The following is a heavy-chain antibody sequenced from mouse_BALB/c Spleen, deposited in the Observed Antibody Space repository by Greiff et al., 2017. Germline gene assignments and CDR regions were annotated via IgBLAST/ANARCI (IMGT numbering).Heavy chain of an antibody. J-gene: IGHJ4*01. V-gene: IGHV5-2*01. Sequence: EVKLMESGGGLVQPGESLKLSCESYEYEFPSHDMSWVRKTPEKRLELVAAINSDGGSTYYPDTMERRFIISRDNTKKTLYLQMSSLRSEDTALYYCARQGGYDGVDYWGQGTSVTVSS. D-gene: IGHD2-14*01. CDR3: ARQGGYDGVDY. CDR1: EYEFPSHD. CDR2: INSDGGST.